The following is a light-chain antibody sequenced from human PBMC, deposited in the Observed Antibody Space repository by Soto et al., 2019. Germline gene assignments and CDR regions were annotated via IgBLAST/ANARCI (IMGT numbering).Light chain of an antibody. CDR3: QQYNSLWT. J-gene: IGKJ1*01. V-gene: IGKV1-5*03. Sequence: DIKMTQSPSTLSASVGDRVTITCRASQSINNWLAWYQQKPGKAPKLLIFKASSLESGVPSRFSGSGSGTEFTLTISSLQPDDFATYYCQQYNSLWTFGQGTKVEIK. CDR1: QSINNW. CDR2: KAS.